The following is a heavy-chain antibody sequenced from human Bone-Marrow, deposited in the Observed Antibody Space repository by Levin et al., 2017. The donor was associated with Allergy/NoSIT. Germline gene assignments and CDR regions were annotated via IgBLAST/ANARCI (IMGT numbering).Heavy chain of an antibody. CDR2: IDDSGKT. CDR1: GGSISTYY. CDR3: ARGRGEGFGQWKVSFDN. Sequence: SQTLSLTCTVSGGSISTYYWTWIRQSPGKGLEWIGYIDDSGKTNYNPSLKSRVTISGDTSNNHFSLKLSSVTPADTAVYFCARGRGEGFGQWKVSFDNWGLGTLVTVSS. V-gene: IGHV4-59*01. J-gene: IGHJ4*02. D-gene: IGHD3/OR15-3a*01.